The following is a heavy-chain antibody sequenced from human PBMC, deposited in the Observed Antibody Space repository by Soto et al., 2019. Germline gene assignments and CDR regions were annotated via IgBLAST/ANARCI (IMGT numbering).Heavy chain of an antibody. CDR2: FDPEDGET. Sequence: ASVKVSCKVSGYTLTELSMHWVRQAPGKGLEWMGGFDPEDGETIYAQKFQGRVTMTEYTSTDTAYMELSSLRSEDTAVYYCATPLGPSPGDYVWGSYHNAFDIWGQGTMVTVSS. V-gene: IGHV1-24*01. CDR3: ATPLGPSPGDYVWGSYHNAFDI. J-gene: IGHJ3*02. CDR1: GYTLTELS. D-gene: IGHD3-16*02.